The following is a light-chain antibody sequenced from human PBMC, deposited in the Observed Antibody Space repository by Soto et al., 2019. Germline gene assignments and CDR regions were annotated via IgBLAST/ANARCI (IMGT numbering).Light chain of an antibody. J-gene: IGLJ3*02. CDR3: ETWDSYTLL. V-gene: IGLV4-60*02. CDR2: LEGSGSY. Sequence: QLVLTQSSSASASLGSSVKLTCTLRSGHSSNIIAWHQQQPGKAARYLMKLEGSGSYNKGSGVPDRFSGSSSGADRLLTIANLQCEDEADYYCETWDSYTLLFGGGTKLTVL. CDR1: SGHSSNI.